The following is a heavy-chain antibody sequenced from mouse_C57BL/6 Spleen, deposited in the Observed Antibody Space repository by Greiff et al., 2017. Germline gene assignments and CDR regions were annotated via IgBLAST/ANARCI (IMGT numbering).Heavy chain of an antibody. D-gene: IGHD2-5*01. CDR3: ARSESNYVKVDY. CDR2: IYPRSGNT. J-gene: IGHJ4*01. Sequence: QVQLKQSGAELARPGASVKLSCKASGYTFTSYGISWVKQRTGQGLEWIGEIYPRSGNTYYNEKFKGKATLTADKSSSTAYMELRSLTSEDSAVYFCARSESNYVKVDYWGQGTSVTVSS. CDR1: GYTFTSYG. V-gene: IGHV1-81*01.